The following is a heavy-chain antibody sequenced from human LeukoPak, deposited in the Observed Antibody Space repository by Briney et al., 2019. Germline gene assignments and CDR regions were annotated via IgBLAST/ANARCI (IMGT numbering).Heavy chain of an antibody. CDR2: IIPIFGTA. V-gene: IGHV1-69*01. CDR1: GGTFSSYA. CDR3: ASPHCSSTSCYPVRGAFDI. D-gene: IGHD2-2*01. J-gene: IGHJ3*02. Sequence: GASVKVSCKASGGTFSSYAISWVRQAPGQGLEWMGGIIPIFGTANYAQKFQGRATITADESTSTAYMELSSLRSEDTAVYYCASPHCSSTSCYPVRGAFDIWGQGTMVTVSS.